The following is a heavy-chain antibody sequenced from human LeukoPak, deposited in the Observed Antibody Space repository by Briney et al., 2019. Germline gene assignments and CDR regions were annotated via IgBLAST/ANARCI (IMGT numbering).Heavy chain of an antibody. CDR3: SRESGAFCPFGY. J-gene: IGHJ4*02. CDR2: ISLTGAT. CDR1: GGSISSTNW. D-gene: IGHD1-26*01. Sequence: SETLSLTCAVSGGSISSTNWWCCVRQPPGQGLEWIGEISLTGATNYNPSLNGRVTMSLDKSRNQLSLKLTSVTAADTAIYYCSRESGAFCPFGYWGQGTLVIVPP. V-gene: IGHV4-4*02.